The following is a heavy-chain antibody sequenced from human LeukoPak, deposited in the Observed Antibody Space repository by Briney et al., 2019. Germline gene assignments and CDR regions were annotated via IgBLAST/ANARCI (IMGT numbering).Heavy chain of an antibody. CDR1: EFTFSSYA. J-gene: IGHJ4*02. V-gene: IGHV3-30*04. CDR2: ISYDGSNK. CDR3: ARVSPGGYYYGYFDY. Sequence: GGSLRLSCAASEFTFSSYAMHWVRQAPGKGLEWVAVISYDGSNKYYADSVKGRFTISRDNSKNTLYLQMNSLRAEDTAVYYCARVSPGGYYYGYFDYWGQGTLVTVSS. D-gene: IGHD3-22*01.